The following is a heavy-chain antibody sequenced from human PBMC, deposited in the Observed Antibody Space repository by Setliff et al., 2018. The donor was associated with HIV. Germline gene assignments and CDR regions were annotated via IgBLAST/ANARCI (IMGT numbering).Heavy chain of an antibody. J-gene: IGHJ4*02. D-gene: IGHD1-20*01. CDR1: DDFITSYY. CDR2: IYYSGST. CDR3: ARAVYYFDF. Sequence: KPSETLSLTCTVSDDFITSYYWSWIRQPPGKGLEWIGYIYYSGSTNYNPSLKSRVTISLDMSTSQFSLRLSSVTAADTAVYYCARAVYYFDFWGQGTLVTVS. V-gene: IGHV4-59*01.